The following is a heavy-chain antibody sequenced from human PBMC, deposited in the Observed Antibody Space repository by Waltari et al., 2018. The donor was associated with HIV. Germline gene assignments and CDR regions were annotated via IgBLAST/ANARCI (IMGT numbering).Heavy chain of an antibody. CDR1: GYTFTSYD. V-gene: IGHV1-8*01. J-gene: IGHJ4*02. D-gene: IGHD6-19*01. CDR3: VRAAIYSRGCFDY. CDR2: MNPNSGDT. Sequence: QVQLVQSGAEVKKPGASVKVSCKASGYTFTSYDINWVRQATGQGLEWMGWMNPNSGDTGYAQKFQGRITMTSNTSISTVYMELSSLISEETAVYYCVRAAIYSRGCFDYWGQGTLVTVSS.